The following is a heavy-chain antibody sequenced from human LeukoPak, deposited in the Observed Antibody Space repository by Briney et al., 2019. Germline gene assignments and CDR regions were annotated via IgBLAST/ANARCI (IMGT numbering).Heavy chain of an antibody. CDR2: ISGSGDDT. Sequence: PGGSLRLSCAASGFTFSRYAMTWVRQAPEKGLEWVASISGSGDDTYYADSVKGRFTISRDNSKNTFFLQMSSLRAEDTATYYCARDPPFDYWGQGTLVTVSS. J-gene: IGHJ4*02. V-gene: IGHV3-23*01. CDR1: GFTFSRYA. CDR3: ARDPPFDY.